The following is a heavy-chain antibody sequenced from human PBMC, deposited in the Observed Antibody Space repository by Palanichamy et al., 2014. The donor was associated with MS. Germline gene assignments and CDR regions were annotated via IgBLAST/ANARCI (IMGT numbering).Heavy chain of an antibody. D-gene: IGHD1-26*01. V-gene: IGHV2-5*02. CDR1: GFSLSTTGVG. CDR2: IYWDDDK. Sequence: QITLKESGPTLVMPTQTLTLTCTFSGFSLSTTGVGVGWIRQPPGKALEWLALIYWDDDKRYSPSLKSRLTISKDTSKNQVVLTMTNMDPVDTATYYCARCGMSNLNNWFDPWGQGTLVTVSS. J-gene: IGHJ5*02. CDR3: ARCGMSNLNNWFDP.